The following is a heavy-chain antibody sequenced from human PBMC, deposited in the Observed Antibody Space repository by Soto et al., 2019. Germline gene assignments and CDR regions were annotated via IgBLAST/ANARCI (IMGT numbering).Heavy chain of an antibody. D-gene: IGHD4-17*01. V-gene: IGHV2-5*02. CDR1: GFSLSATGAG. CDR2: TYRDDDT. Sequence: QITLKESGPTLVKPTQTLTLTCTFSGFSLSATGAGVAWIRQPPGNALAWLALTYRDDDTFHSQSQKTRLTITKDNSKNLVVLTMTNLDPADTTTYYCAHYGTEGSFDSCGQGTLVTVSS. CDR3: AHYGTEGSFDS. J-gene: IGHJ4*02.